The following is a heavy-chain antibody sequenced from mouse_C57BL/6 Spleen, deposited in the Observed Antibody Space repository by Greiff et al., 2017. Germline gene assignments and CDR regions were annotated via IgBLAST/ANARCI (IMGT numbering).Heavy chain of an antibody. V-gene: IGHV1-80*01. CDR1: GYAFSSYW. CDR2: IYPGDGDT. J-gene: IGHJ3*01. D-gene: IGHD1-1*01. CDR3: ARIPFTTVVATGAY. Sequence: VKLMESGAELVKPGASVKISCKASGYAFSSYWMNWVKQRPGKGLEWIGQIYPGDGDTNYNGKFKGKATLTADKSSSTAYMQLSSLTSEDSAVYFCARIPFTTVVATGAYWGQGTLVTVSA.